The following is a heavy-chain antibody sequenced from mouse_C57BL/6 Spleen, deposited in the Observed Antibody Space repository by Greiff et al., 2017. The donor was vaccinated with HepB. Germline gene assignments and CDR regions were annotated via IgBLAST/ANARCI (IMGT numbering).Heavy chain of an antibody. CDR3: ARVEWEEGDFDY. J-gene: IGHJ2*01. CDR1: GYTFTSYW. V-gene: IGHV1-55*01. Sequence: QVQLQQPGAELVKPGASVKMSCKASGYTFTSYWITWVKQRPGQGLEWIGDIYPGSGSTNYNEKFKSKATLTVDTSSSTAYMQLSSLTSEDSAVYYCARVEWEEGDFDYWGQGTTLTVSS. CDR2: IYPGSGST. D-gene: IGHD1-3*01.